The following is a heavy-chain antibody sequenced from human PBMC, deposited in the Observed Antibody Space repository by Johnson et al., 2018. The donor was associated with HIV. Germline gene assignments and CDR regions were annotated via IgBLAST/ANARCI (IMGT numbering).Heavy chain of an antibody. Sequence: QVQLVESGGGVVQPGRSLRLSCAASGFIFSSNAMHWVRQAPGKGLEWVAVISYDGSNKFYADSVKGRFTISRDSSKNTVYLQMNNLRAEDTAVYNCARGVRVVIIDWGQGTMVAVSS. CDR1: GFIFSSNA. CDR2: ISYDGSNK. V-gene: IGHV3-30*14. CDR3: ARGVRVVIID. J-gene: IGHJ3*01. D-gene: IGHD3-10*01.